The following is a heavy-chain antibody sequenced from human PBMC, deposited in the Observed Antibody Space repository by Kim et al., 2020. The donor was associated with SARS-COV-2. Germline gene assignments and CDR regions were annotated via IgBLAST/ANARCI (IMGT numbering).Heavy chain of an antibody. J-gene: IGHJ5*02. D-gene: IGHD2-15*01. V-gene: IGHV3-30*12. CDR3: ARGREQQVVLGWFDP. Sequence: GGSLRLSCATSGFTFSSFGMHWVRQAPGKGLEWVAVISFDGSETYYADSVKGRFTISRDNSKNTLHLRMDSQRAEDTAVYYCARGREQQVVLGWFDPWGQGTLVTVSS. CDR2: ISFDGSET. CDR1: GFTFSSFG.